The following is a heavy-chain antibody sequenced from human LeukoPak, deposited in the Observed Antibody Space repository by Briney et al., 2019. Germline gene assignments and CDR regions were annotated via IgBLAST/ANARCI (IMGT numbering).Heavy chain of an antibody. D-gene: IGHD3-10*01. CDR3: VKAGDKIIRGAPYYYYGMDV. V-gene: IGHV3-64D*09. J-gene: IGHJ6*02. Sequence: GGSLRLSCSASGFTFNNYAMHWVRQAPGKGLEYVSTLSSNGGSTYYADSVKGRFTISRDNSKNTLYLQMSSLRAEDTSVYYCVKAGDKIIRGAPYYYYGMDVWGQGTTVTVSS. CDR1: GFTFNNYA. CDR2: LSSNGGST.